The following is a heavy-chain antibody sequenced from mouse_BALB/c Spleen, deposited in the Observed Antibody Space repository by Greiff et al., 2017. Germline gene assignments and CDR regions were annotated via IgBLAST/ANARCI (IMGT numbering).Heavy chain of an antibody. CDR3: ARRGNGGAWFAY. Sequence: QVQLKESGPELVKPGASVKMSCKASGYTFTDYVISWVKQRTGQGLVWIGEIYPGSGSTYYNGKFKGKATLTADKSSNTAYMQLSSLTSEDSAVYFCARRGNGGAWFAYWGQGTLVTVSA. V-gene: IGHV1-77*01. J-gene: IGHJ3*01. CDR1: GYTFTDYV. D-gene: IGHD2-1*01. CDR2: IYPGSGST.